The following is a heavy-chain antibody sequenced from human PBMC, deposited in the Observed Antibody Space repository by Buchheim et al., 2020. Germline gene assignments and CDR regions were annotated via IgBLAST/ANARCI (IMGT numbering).Heavy chain of an antibody. Sequence: EVQLLESGGGLVQPGGSLRLSCAASGFTFSSYAMSWVRQAPGKGLEWVSAISGSGGSTYYTDSVKGRFTISRDNSKNTLYLQMNSLRAEDTAVYYCAKGPGYSSSWYYYYYYMDVWGKGTT. CDR3: AKGPGYSSSWYYYYYYMDV. J-gene: IGHJ6*03. V-gene: IGHV3-23*01. CDR1: GFTFSSYA. CDR2: ISGSGGST. D-gene: IGHD6-13*01.